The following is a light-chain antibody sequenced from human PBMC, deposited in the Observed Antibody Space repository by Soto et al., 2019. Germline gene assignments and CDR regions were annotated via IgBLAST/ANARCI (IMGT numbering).Light chain of an antibody. J-gene: IGKJ4*01. Sequence: DLQMTQSPSSLSASVGDRVTIPCRASQSISSYLTWYQQKPGKAPKLLIYAASSLQSGVPSRFSGSGSGTDFTLTISSLQPEDFATYYCQQSYSTPGTCGGGTKVEIK. CDR2: AAS. CDR3: QQSYSTPGT. V-gene: IGKV1-39*01. CDR1: QSISSY.